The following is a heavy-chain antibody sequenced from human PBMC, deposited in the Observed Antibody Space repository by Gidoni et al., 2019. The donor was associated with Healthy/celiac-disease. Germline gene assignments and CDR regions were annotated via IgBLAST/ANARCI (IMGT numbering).Heavy chain of an antibody. CDR3: ARLGVGGGRTRSYFDY. J-gene: IGHJ4*02. CDR1: GYSFTSYW. D-gene: IGHD2-15*01. CDR2: IYPGDSDT. V-gene: IGHV5-51*01. Sequence: EVQLVQSGAEVKKHGEALKIAWKGSGYSFTSYWIGWVRQMPGKGLEWMGIIYPGDSDTRYSPSFQGQVTISADKSISTAYLQWSSLKASDTAMYYCARLGVGGGRTRSYFDYWGQGTLVTVSS.